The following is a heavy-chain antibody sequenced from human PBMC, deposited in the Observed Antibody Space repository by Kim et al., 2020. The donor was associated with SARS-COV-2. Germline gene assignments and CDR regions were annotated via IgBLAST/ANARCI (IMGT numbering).Heavy chain of an antibody. D-gene: IGHD2-15*01. CDR2: VNQDESER. CDR3: ARDGRYCSGARCRDYGLDV. J-gene: IGHJ6*02. CDR1: GFTFSDYW. V-gene: IGHV3-7*01. Sequence: GGSLRLSCTGSGFTFSDYWMTWIRQAPGKGPEWVANVNQDESERYYAASVKGRFIISRDNTKNSLYLEMNSLRVDDTHVYFCARDGRYCSGARCRDYGLDVWAQGTTVTVS.